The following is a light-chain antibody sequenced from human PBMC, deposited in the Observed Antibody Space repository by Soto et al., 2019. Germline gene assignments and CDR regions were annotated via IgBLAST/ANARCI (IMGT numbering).Light chain of an antibody. V-gene: IGLV2-14*01. CDR1: SSDVGGYNY. CDR2: DVS. Sequence: QSALTQPASVSGSPGQSTTIPFTGTSSDVGGYNYVSWYQQHPGKAPKLMIYDVSNRPSGVSYRFSGSKSGNTACLTISGFKAEDVADYYCISYTTRPPYVFGTGTKVPVL. CDR3: ISYTTRPPYV. J-gene: IGLJ1*01.